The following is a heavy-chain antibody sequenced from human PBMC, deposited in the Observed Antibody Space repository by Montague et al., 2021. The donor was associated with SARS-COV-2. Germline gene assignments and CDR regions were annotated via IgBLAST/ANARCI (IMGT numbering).Heavy chain of an antibody. CDR2: IYYSGGT. V-gene: IGHV4-39*01. J-gene: IGHJ3*01. D-gene: IGHD3-10*01. CDR1: GGSIRSSSYY. CDR3: ARPASGIGNAFDV. Sequence: SETLSLTCTVSGGSIRSSSYYWGWIRQPPGKGLEWIGNIYYSGGTYYNPFLKSRVTISVDTSKDQFSLNLNSVTVADTAIYFCARPASGIGNAFDVWGQGTMVNVSS.